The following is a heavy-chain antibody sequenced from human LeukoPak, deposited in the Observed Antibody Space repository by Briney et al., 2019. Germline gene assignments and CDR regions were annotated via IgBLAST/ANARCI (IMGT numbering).Heavy chain of an antibody. D-gene: IGHD4-17*01. J-gene: IGHJ6*03. Sequence: SVKVSCKASGGTFSSYAIRGVRQAPGQGREGMGGIIPIFGTANYAQKSQGRVTNTTDESTSTAYLELSSLRTEDTAVYYCAGLLTTGYSSYYYMDVWGKGTTVTVSS. CDR2: IIPIFGTA. CDR3: AGLLTTGYSSYYYMDV. CDR1: GGTFSSYA. V-gene: IGHV1-69*05.